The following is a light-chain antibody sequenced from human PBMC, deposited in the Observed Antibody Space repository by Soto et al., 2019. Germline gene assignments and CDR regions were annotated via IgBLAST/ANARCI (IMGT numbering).Light chain of an antibody. J-gene: IGKJ5*01. CDR3: QQYGTSPPIT. V-gene: IGKV3-20*01. CDR1: QSVSSSY. Sequence: EIVLTQSPGTLSLSPGERATLSCRASQSVSSSYLAWYQQKPGQAPRLLIYGASSRATGIPDRSSGSGSGTDFTLTISRLEPEDFAVYFCQQYGTSPPITLGQGTRLEIK. CDR2: GAS.